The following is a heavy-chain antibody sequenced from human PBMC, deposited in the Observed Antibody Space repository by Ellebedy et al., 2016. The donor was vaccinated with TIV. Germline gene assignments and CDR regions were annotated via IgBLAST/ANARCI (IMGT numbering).Heavy chain of an antibody. CDR3: ARVLRGGRSGDYFDS. D-gene: IGHD1-1*01. CDR1: GGSISSSSHY. Sequence: MPSETLSLTCTVSGGSISSSSHYWGWIRQPPGKGLEWIGNIYYGGSTYYHPYLTSRVTISVDTSKNQFSLILSSVTAADTAVYYCARVLRGGRSGDYFDSWGQGTLVTVSS. CDR2: IYYGGST. V-gene: IGHV4-39*07. J-gene: IGHJ4*02.